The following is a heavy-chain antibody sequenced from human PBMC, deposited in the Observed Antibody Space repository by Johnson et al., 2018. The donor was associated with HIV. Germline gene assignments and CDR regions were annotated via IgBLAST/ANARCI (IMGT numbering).Heavy chain of an antibody. CDR3: ATVWRNEGRHAFDV. V-gene: IGHV3-48*04. CDR1: GFTFDDHG. CDR2: ISSSGGTI. D-gene: IGHD1-1*01. J-gene: IGHJ3*01. Sequence: VQLVESGGGMGRPGGSLRLSCAASGFTFDDHGMSWVRQGPGKGLEWVSYISSSGGTISNADSVKGRFTISRNNAKNSLYLQMNSLRAEDTAVYFCATVWRNEGRHAFDVWGQGTMVTVSS.